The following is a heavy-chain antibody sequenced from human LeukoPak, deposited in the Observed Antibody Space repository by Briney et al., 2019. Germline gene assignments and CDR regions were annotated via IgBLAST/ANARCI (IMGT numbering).Heavy chain of an antibody. CDR2: IKHDGSEK. CDR3: ATDRGWRTSGYYLYYFEY. Sequence: PGGSLRLSCAASGFTFSSYAMSWVRQAPGKGLEWVASIKHDGSEKYYVDSVRGRFTISRDNTINSLYLQMSSLRAEDTAVYYCATDRGWRTSGYYLYYFEYWGQGTLVTFSS. D-gene: IGHD3-3*01. V-gene: IGHV3-7*01. J-gene: IGHJ4*02. CDR1: GFTFSSYA.